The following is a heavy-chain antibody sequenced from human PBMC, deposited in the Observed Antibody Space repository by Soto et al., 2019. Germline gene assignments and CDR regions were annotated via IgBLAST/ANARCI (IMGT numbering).Heavy chain of an antibody. CDR1: GIIFSTCA. Sequence: VACLVLSCAASGIIFSTCALRGVRQAPGKGQEWVSAVSGTGGSTDYADSVKGRFTISRDNSKNTLYLQMNSLRAEDTAVSYCAKENWGVQQGFASWA. J-gene: IGHJ5*01. D-gene: IGHD3-16*01. CDR3: AKENWGVQQGFAS. CDR2: VSGTGGST. V-gene: IGHV3-23*01.